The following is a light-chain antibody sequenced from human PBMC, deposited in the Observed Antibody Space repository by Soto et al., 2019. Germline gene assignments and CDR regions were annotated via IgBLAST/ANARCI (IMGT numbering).Light chain of an antibody. J-gene: IGKJ2*01. V-gene: IGKV1-5*01. Sequence: DIQMTQSPSTLSASVGDRVTITCRASQTINSWLAWYQQKPGKAPKVLIFDASSLKTGVPSRFSGSGSGTEFTLTISNLQPDDFATYYCQQSYRTPHTFGQGTKLETK. CDR2: DAS. CDR3: QQSYRTPHT. CDR1: QTINSW.